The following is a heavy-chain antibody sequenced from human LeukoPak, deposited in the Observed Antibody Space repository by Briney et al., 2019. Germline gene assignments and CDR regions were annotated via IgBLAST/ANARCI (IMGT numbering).Heavy chain of an antibody. CDR2: IYYSGST. CDR3: ARDRTFGGVIED. D-gene: IGHD3-16*02. CDR1: GGSISSYY. J-gene: IGHJ4*02. Sequence: PSETLSLTCTVSGGSISSYYWSWIRQPPGKGLEWIGYIYYSGSTNYNPSLKSRVTISVDTSKNQFSLKLSSVTAADTAVYYCARDRTFGGVIEDWGQRTLVTVSS. V-gene: IGHV4-59*12.